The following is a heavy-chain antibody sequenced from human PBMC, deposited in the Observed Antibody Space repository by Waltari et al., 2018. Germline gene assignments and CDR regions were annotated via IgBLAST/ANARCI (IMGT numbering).Heavy chain of an antibody. V-gene: IGHV1-46*01. CDR3: ARVYLREPLKNWFDP. Sequence: QVQLVQSGAEVKKPGASVKVSCKASGYTFTSYYMHWVRQAPGQGLEWMGIINPSGGSTSYEQRFQGRVTMTRDTATSKVYMELSRLRSEDTAVYYCARVYLREPLKNWFDPWGQGTLVTVSS. J-gene: IGHJ5*02. CDR2: INPSGGST. CDR1: GYTFTSYY. D-gene: IGHD3-16*01.